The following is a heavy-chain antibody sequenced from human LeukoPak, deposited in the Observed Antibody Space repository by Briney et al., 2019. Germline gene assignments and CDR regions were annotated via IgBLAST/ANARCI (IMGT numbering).Heavy chain of an antibody. D-gene: IGHD3-22*01. J-gene: IGHJ4*02. CDR1: GYTLTNYG. CDR3: ARFLGYYYDSSYDY. CDR2: TSAYNGNT. V-gene: IGHV1-18*01. Sequence: ASVKVPYKPSGYTLTNYGLRWVRQAPGQKLEWMAWTSAYNGNTNYAQKRQGRVTMTTDTSASTDYMVLRSLRSDDTAVYYCARFLGYYYDSSYDYWGQGTLVTVSS.